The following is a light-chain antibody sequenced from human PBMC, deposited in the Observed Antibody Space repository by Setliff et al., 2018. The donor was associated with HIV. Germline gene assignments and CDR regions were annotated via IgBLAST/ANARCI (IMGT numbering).Light chain of an antibody. Sequence: QTVVTQEPSFSVSPGGTVTLTCGLSSGSVSASSYPSWYQQTPGQAPRTLIYSTNIRSSGVPDRFSGSILGNKAALTITGAQADDESDYYCVLYMGSGISIFGGGTK. CDR3: VLYMGSGISI. J-gene: IGLJ2*01. V-gene: IGLV8-61*01. CDR1: SGSVSASSY. CDR2: STN.